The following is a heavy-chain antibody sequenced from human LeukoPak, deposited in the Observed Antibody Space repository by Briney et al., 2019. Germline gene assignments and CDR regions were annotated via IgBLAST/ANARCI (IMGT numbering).Heavy chain of an antibody. J-gene: IGHJ4*02. CDR3: ARFFRQYYDFWSGYYDFDY. Sequence: SETLSLTCTVPGGSISSGGYYWSWIRQHPGKGLEWIGYIYYSGSTYYNPSLKSRVTISVDTSKDQFSLKLSSVTAADTAVYYCARFFRQYYDFWSGYYDFDYWGQGTLVTVSS. CDR2: IYYSGST. V-gene: IGHV4-31*03. CDR1: GGSISSGGYY. D-gene: IGHD3-3*01.